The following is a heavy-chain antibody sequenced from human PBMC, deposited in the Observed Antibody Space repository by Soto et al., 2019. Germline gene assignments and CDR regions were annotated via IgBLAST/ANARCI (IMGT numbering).Heavy chain of an antibody. Sequence: PGGSLRLSCAASGFTFSSYSMNWVRQAPGKGLEWVSYISSSSSTIYYADSVKGRFTISRDNAKNSLYLQMNSLRAEDTAVYYCARASLGYCSSTSCYRGAFDYWGQGTLVTVSS. J-gene: IGHJ4*02. CDR2: ISSSSSTI. V-gene: IGHV3-48*01. CDR1: GFTFSSYS. D-gene: IGHD2-2*01. CDR3: ARASLGYCSSTSCYRGAFDY.